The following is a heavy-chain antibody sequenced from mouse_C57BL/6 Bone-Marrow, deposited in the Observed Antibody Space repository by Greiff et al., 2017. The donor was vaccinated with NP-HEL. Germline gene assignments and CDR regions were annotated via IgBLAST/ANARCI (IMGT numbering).Heavy chain of an antibody. V-gene: IGHV1-81*01. D-gene: IGHD2-3*01. CDR2: IYPRSGNT. Sequence: QVQLQQSGAELARPGASVKLSCKASGYTFTSYGISWVKQRTGQGLEWIGEIYPRSGNTYYNEKFKGQATLTADKSSSTAYMELRSLTSENSAVYFCARSDDGYPAWFADWSKGTLVTVSA. CDR3: ARSDDGYPAWFAD. J-gene: IGHJ3*01. CDR1: GYTFTSYG.